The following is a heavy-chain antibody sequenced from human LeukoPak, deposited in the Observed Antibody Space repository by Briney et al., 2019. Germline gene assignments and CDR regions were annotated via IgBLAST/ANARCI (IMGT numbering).Heavy chain of an antibody. CDR3: ARDSGGTDWFDP. D-gene: IGHD3-10*01. CDR2: IYYSGST. Sequence: SETLSLTCTVSGGSISSYYWSWIRQPPGKGLEWIGYIYYSGSTNYNPSLKSRVTISVDTSKNQFSLKLSSVTAADTAVYYCARDSGGTDWFDPWGQGTLVTVSS. J-gene: IGHJ5*02. V-gene: IGHV4-59*01. CDR1: GGSISSYY.